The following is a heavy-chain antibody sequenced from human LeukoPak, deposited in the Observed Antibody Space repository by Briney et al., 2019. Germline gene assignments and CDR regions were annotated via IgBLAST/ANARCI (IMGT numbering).Heavy chain of an antibody. D-gene: IGHD2-2*02. J-gene: IGHJ4*02. CDR2: ISGSGGST. V-gene: IGHV3-23*01. CDR3: AKWPSNLGYCSSTSCYTGDYFDY. CDR1: GFTFSSYA. Sequence: GGSLRLSCAASGFTFSSYAMSWVRQAPGKGLEWVSAISGSGGSTYYADSVKGRFTISRDNSKNTLYLQMNSLRAEDTAVYYCAKWPSNLGYCSSTSCYTGDYFDYWGQGTLVTVSS.